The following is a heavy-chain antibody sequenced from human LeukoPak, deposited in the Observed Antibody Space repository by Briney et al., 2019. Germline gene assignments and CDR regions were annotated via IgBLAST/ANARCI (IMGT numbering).Heavy chain of an antibody. Sequence: SVKVSCKXSGXSLSTYAINWVRQVPGRGLEWMGGIIPFYSATDYAQKLQGRVTITADESTNTAYMELNSLTSKDTAVYYCARMVGYAYSDYWGQGTLVTVSS. CDR3: ARMVGYAYSDY. V-gene: IGHV1-69*13. CDR2: IIPFYSAT. J-gene: IGHJ4*02. D-gene: IGHD2-15*01. CDR1: GXSLSTYA.